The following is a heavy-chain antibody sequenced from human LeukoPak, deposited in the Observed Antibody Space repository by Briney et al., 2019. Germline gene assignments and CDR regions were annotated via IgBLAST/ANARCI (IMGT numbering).Heavy chain of an antibody. CDR1: GGPINTDNY. Sequence: PSETLSLTCTVSGGPINTDNYWSWIRQTPGKGLEWIGHIYYSGGTFYSPSLKSRLTISIDTSKNQFSLKLTSVTAADTAVYYCASDGDGYYPHFDNWGQGTLVPVSS. J-gene: IGHJ4*02. CDR3: ASDGDGYYPHFDN. CDR2: IYYSGGT. V-gene: IGHV4-30-4*01. D-gene: IGHD3-22*01.